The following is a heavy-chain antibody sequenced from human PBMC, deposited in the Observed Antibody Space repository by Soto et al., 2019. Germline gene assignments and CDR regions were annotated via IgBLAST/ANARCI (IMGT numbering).Heavy chain of an antibody. Sequence: SGPTLVNPTQTLTLTCTFSGFSLSTSGVGVGWIRQPPGKALEWLALIYWDDDKRYSPSLKTRLTISKDTSKNQVVLTMTNMDPVDTATYYCARGPIPRQYDSSGYYPGYFDYWGQGTLVTVSS. CDR2: IYWDDDK. V-gene: IGHV2-5*02. J-gene: IGHJ4*02. CDR1: GFSLSTSGVG. D-gene: IGHD3-22*01. CDR3: ARGPIPRQYDSSGYYPGYFDY.